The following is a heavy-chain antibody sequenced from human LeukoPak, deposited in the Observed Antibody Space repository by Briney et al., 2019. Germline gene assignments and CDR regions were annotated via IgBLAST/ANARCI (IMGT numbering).Heavy chain of an antibody. J-gene: IGHJ4*02. CDR3: ASYDY. CDR2: ISYDGSNK. V-gene: IGHV3-30-3*01. Sequence: GGSLRLSCAASGFTFSSYAMHWVRQAPGKGLEWVAVISYDGSNKYYADSVEGRFTISRDNSKNTLYLQMNSLRAEDTAVYYCASYDYWGQGTLVTVSS. CDR1: GFTFSSYA.